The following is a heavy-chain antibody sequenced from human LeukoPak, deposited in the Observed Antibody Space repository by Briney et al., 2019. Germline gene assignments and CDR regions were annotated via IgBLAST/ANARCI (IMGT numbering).Heavy chain of an antibody. CDR2: INPNSGGT. J-gene: IGHJ4*02. D-gene: IGHD3-22*01. CDR1: GYTFTGYY. Sequence: ASVKVSGKASGYTFTGYYMHWVRQAPGQGLEWMGRINPNSGGTNYAQKFQGRVTMTRDTSISTAYMELSRLRSDDTAVYYCARESINYYDSSGYFDYWGQGTLVTVSS. V-gene: IGHV1-2*06. CDR3: ARESINYYDSSGYFDY.